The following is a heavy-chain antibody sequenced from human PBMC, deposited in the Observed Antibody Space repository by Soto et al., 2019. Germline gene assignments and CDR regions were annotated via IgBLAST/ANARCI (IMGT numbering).Heavy chain of an antibody. Sequence: GASVKVSCKASGYTFTSYAMHWVRQAPGQRLEWMGWINAGNGNTKYSQKFQGRVTMTRDTSTSTAYMELSSLRSDDTAVYYCARESYSAAARHDVWGQGTLVTVSS. J-gene: IGHJ4*02. V-gene: IGHV1-3*01. CDR2: INAGNGNT. CDR1: GYTFTSYA. D-gene: IGHD6-6*01. CDR3: ARESYSAAARHDV.